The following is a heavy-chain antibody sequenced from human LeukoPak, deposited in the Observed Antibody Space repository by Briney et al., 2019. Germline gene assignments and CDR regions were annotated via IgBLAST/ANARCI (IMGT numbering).Heavy chain of an antibody. D-gene: IGHD3-22*01. CDR1: GFTFSSYG. J-gene: IGHJ4*02. Sequence: GGSLRLSCAASGFTFSSYGMHWVRQAPGKGLEWVAVIWYDGSNKYYADSVKGRFTISRDNSKNTLYLQMNSLRAEDTAVYYCAKDYYDSSGYYPFFDYWGQGTLVTVSS. CDR2: IWYDGSNK. V-gene: IGHV3-30*02. CDR3: AKDYYDSSGYYPFFDY.